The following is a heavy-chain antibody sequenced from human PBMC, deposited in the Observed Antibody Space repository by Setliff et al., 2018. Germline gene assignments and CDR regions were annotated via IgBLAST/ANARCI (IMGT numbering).Heavy chain of an antibody. Sequence: SETLSLTCAVSGYSISSGYYWGWIRQPPGKGLEWIGSIYHSGSTYYNPSLKSRVTISVDTSKNQFSLKLSSVTAADTAVYYCAGVYWYRTPSFDPWGQGTRVTVSS. CDR2: IYHSGST. V-gene: IGHV4-38-2*01. CDR3: AGVYWYRTPSFDP. J-gene: IGHJ5*02. D-gene: IGHD1-26*01. CDR1: GYSISSGYY.